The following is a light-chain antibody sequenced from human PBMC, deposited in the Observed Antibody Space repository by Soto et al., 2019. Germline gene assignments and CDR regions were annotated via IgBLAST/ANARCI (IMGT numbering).Light chain of an antibody. V-gene: IGKV3-20*01. CDR2: GAS. J-gene: IGKJ5*01. CDR1: QIVSSSY. Sequence: EIVLTQSPGTLSLSPGERATLSCRASQIVSSSYLAWYQQKPGQAPRLLIYGASSRATGIPDRFSGSGSGTDFTLTISRLEPEDFAVYYCQQYGSLPITFGQGTRLEIK. CDR3: QQYGSLPIT.